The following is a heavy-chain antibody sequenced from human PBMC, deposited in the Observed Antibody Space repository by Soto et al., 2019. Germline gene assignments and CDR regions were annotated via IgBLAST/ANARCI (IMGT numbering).Heavy chain of an antibody. V-gene: IGHV3-30*18. J-gene: IGHJ4*02. Sequence: QVQLVESGGGVVQPGRSLRLSCAASGFTFSSYGMHWVRQAPGKGLEWVAVISYDGSNKYYADSVKGRFTISRDNSKNTLYLQMNSLRAEDTGVYYCAKTAHPGELLQDFDYWGQGTLVTVSS. CDR2: ISYDGSNK. CDR3: AKTAHPGELLQDFDY. CDR1: GFTFSSYG. D-gene: IGHD3-10*01.